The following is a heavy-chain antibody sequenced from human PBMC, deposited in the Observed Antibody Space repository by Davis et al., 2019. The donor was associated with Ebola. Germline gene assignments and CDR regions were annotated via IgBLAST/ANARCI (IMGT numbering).Heavy chain of an antibody. V-gene: IGHV1-3*01. CDR3: ARAFVLVPAAPTLCMDV. CDR2: INAGNGNS. D-gene: IGHD2-2*01. J-gene: IGHJ6*02. CDR1: GYTFTSYA. Sequence: ASVQVSCKASGYTFTSYAMNWVRQASGQRREWMGWINAGNGNSKYYQKFQGRVTITRDTSASTAYMGLRSLRSEDTAVYYCARAFVLVPAAPTLCMDVWGQGTTVTVSS.